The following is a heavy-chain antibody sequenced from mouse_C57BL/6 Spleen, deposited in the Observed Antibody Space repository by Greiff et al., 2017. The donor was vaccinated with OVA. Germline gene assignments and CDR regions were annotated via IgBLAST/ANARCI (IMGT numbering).Heavy chain of an antibody. CDR1: GYTFTSYW. CDR2: IYPSDSET. Sequence: VQLQQSGAELVRPGSSVKLSCKASGYTFTSYWMDWVKQRPGQGLEWIGNIYPSDSETHYNQKFKDKATLTVDKSSSTAYMQLSSLTSEDSAVYYCARSSYYGNYGWYFDVWGTGTTVTVSS. V-gene: IGHV1-61*01. J-gene: IGHJ1*03. CDR3: ARSSYYGNYGWYFDV. D-gene: IGHD2-1*01.